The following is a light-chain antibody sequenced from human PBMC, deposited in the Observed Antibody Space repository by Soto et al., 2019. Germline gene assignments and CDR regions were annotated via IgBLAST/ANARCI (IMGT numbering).Light chain of an antibody. J-gene: IGKJ2*03. CDR2: TAS. CDR3: QRTYSTFNS. V-gene: IGKV1-39*01. Sequence: DIQVTQSPSSLSASVGDRVTITCRASRSIRTYLNWYQQRPGKPPNLLIQTASTLQGGVPSRFSGSGSGTDFTLTISSLQPEDFATYYCQRTYSTFNSFGQGTKLEIK. CDR1: RSIRTY.